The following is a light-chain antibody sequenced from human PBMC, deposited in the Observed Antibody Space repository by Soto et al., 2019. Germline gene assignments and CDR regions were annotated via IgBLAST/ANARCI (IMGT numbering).Light chain of an antibody. CDR1: QTVGSF. V-gene: IGKV3-11*01. CDR2: GAS. CDR3: QQRSSSPLT. J-gene: IGKJ4*01. Sequence: EIVLTQSPATLSLSPGERATLSCRASQTVGSFLVWYQQKPGQAPRLLIYGASNRATGIPGRFSGSGSGTDFRLTISSLEPEDFAVYYCQQRSSSPLTFGGGTKVEIK.